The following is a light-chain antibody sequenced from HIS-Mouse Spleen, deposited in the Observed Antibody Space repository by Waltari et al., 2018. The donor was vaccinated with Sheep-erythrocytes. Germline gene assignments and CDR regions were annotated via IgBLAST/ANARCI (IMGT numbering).Light chain of an antibody. J-gene: IGLJ1*01. CDR3: CSYAGSYNHV. CDR2: DVS. CDR1: SSDVGGYNY. V-gene: IGLV2-11*01. Sequence: QSALTQPRPVSGSPGQSVTISCTGTSSDVGGYNYVSWYQQHPGKAPKLMIYDVSKLPSGFPDRFSGSKSGNTASLTISGLQAEDEADYYCCSYAGSYNHVFATGTKVTVL.